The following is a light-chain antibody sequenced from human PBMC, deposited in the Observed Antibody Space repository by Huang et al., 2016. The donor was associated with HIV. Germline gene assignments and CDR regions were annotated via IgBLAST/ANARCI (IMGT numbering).Light chain of an antibody. CDR2: LAS. V-gene: IGKV4-1*01. J-gene: IGKJ4*01. CDR3: QQYYHNPLT. CDR1: QSLFFSSNKRSY. Sequence: DIVMTQSPDSLTVSLGERATINCRSSQSLFFSSNKRSYLAWYQKKPGQPPKLVISLASARESGAPDRFSGSGSETHFTLTINSLQAEDVVVYYCQQYYHNPLTFGGGTKVEI.